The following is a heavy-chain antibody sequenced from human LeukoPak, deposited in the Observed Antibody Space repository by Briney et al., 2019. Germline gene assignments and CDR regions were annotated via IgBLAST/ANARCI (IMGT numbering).Heavy chain of an antibody. Sequence: PGGSLRLSCAASGFTFSNHGMNWVRQAAGKGLEWVSAVSGSGGHTYYADSVKGRFTISRDNSKNTLYLQMDTLRAEDTAVYYCAKDAALYPFFFDYWGQGTLVTVSS. CDR3: AKDAALYPFFFDY. CDR2: VSGSGGHT. V-gene: IGHV3-23*01. J-gene: IGHJ4*02. D-gene: IGHD3-16*01. CDR1: GFTFSNHG.